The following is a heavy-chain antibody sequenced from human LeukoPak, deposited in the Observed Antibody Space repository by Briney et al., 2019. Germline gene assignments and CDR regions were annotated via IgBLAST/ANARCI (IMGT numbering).Heavy chain of an antibody. J-gene: IGHJ4*02. CDR1: GGSISSYY. V-gene: IGHV4-59*01. Sequence: PSETLSLTCTVSGGSISSYYWSWIRQPPGKGLEWIGYIYNSGGTKYNPSLKGRVTISVDTSKNQFSLKVNSVTAADAAVYYCASQVAGSSSQNWGQGTLGTVSS. CDR2: IYNSGGT. CDR3: ASQVAGSSSQN. D-gene: IGHD6-6*01.